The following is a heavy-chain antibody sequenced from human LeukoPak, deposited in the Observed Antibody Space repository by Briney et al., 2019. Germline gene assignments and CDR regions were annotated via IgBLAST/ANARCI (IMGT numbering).Heavy chain of an antibody. CDR1: GFTFSSYW. Sequence: GGSLRLSCAASGFTFSSYWMSWVRQAPGKGLEWVAVISYDGSYKYYADSVKGRFTISRDNSKNTLYLQMNSLRAEDTAVYYCARGGTATAKFDYWGQGTLVTVSS. D-gene: IGHD5-18*01. CDR3: ARGGTATAKFDY. J-gene: IGHJ4*02. V-gene: IGHV3-30*03. CDR2: ISYDGSYK.